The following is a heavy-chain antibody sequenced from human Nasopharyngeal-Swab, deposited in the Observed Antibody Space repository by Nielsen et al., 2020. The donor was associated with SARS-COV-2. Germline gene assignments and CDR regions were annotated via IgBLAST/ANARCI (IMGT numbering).Heavy chain of an antibody. CDR3: ARTYGSGSYQNPGGY. V-gene: IGHV1-24*01. CDR1: GYTLTELS. Sequence: ASVKVSCKVSGYTLTELSMHWVRQAPGKGLEWMGGFDPEDGETIYAQKFQGRVTMTEDTSTDTAYMELRSLRSDDTAVYYCARTYGSGSYQNPGGYWGQGTLVTVSS. J-gene: IGHJ4*02. D-gene: IGHD3-10*01. CDR2: FDPEDGET.